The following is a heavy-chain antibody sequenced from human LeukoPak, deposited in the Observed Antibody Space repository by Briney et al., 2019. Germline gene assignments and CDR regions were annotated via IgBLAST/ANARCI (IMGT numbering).Heavy chain of an antibody. J-gene: IGHJ4*02. Sequence: GESLKISCKGSGYSFTSYWNGWVRQMPGKGLEWMGIIYPGDSDTRYSPSFQGQVTISADKSISTAYLQWSSLKASDTAMYYCARRQYCSGGSCNSDYWGQGTLVTVSS. V-gene: IGHV5-51*01. CDR1: GYSFTSYW. CDR2: IYPGDSDT. D-gene: IGHD2-15*01. CDR3: ARRQYCSGGSCNSDY.